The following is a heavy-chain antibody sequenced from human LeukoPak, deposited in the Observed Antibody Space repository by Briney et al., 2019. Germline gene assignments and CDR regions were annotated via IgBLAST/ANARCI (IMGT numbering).Heavy chain of an antibody. CDR3: ARARYGGYDGAFDI. CDR1: GGSISGYL. J-gene: IGHJ3*02. Sequence: SETLSLTCTVSGGSISGYLWSWIRQPAGKTLEWIGRIYSSGSTDYNPSLKGRVTMSVDTSKNHFSLKLSSVTAADTATYYCARARYGGYDGAFDIWGQGTMVTVSS. CDR2: IYSSGST. D-gene: IGHD5-12*01. V-gene: IGHV4-4*07.